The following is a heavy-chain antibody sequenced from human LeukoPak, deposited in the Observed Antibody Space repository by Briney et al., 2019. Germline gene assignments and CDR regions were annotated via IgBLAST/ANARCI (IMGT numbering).Heavy chain of an antibody. CDR3: ARGLSLTGYYTPYWYFDL. D-gene: IGHD3-9*01. Sequence: SETLSLTCTVSGGSISSYYWSWIRQPPGKGLEWIGYIYYSGSTNYSPSLKSRVTISVDTSKNQFSLKLSSVTAADTAVYYCARGLSLTGYYTPYWYFDLWGRGTLVTVSS. V-gene: IGHV4-59*01. CDR1: GGSISSYY. J-gene: IGHJ2*01. CDR2: IYYSGST.